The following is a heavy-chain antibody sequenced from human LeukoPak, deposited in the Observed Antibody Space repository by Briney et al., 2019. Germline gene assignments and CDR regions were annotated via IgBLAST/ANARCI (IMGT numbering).Heavy chain of an antibody. CDR2: IYYSGST. CDR1: GGSISSSSYY. V-gene: IGHV4-39*07. Sequence: SETLSLTCTVSGGSISSSSYYWGWIRQPPGKGLEWIGSIYYSGSTYYNPSLKSRVTISVDTSKNQFSLKLSSVTAADTAVYYCASLESNYCSGGSCYPYYMDVWGKGTTVTVSS. J-gene: IGHJ6*03. D-gene: IGHD2-15*01. CDR3: ASLESNYCSGGSCYPYYMDV.